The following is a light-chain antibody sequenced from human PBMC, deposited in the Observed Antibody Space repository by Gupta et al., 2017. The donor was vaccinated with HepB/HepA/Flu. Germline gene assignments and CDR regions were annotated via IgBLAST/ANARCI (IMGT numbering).Light chain of an antibody. V-gene: IGKV1-39*01. Sequence: DIQMTQSPSSLSASVGDRVTITCRASQSIDMYLNWYQQKPGKAPKLLIYGASILRSGVPSRFSGGGSGTDFTLTISSLQPEDFATYYWQQSPGTITFGQGTRLEIK. J-gene: IGKJ5*01. CDR3: QQSPGTIT. CDR2: GAS. CDR1: QSIDMY.